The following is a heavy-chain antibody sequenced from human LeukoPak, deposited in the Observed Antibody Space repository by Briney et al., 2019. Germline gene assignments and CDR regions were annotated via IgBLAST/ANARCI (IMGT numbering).Heavy chain of an antibody. CDR1: GFTFSSHW. J-gene: IGHJ4*02. CDR3: ARGDGSDYYGSGSYGFDY. CDR2: IKQDGSEK. V-gene: IGHV3-7*01. D-gene: IGHD3-10*01. Sequence: GGSLRLSCAASGFTFSSHWMIWVRQAPGKGLEWVANIKQDGSEKYYVDSVKGRFTISRDNAKNSLYLQMNSLRAEDTAVYYCARGDGSDYYGSGSYGFDYWGQGTLVTVSS.